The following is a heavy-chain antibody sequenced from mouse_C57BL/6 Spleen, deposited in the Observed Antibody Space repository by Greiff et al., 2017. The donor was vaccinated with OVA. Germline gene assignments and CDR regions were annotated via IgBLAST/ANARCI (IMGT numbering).Heavy chain of an antibody. CDR1: GYSITSGYD. D-gene: IGHD3-2*02. CDR3: AREDSSGPLGCAY. V-gene: IGHV3-1*01. J-gene: IGHJ3*01. Sequence: EVQLQESGPGMVKPSQSLSLPCTVTGYSITSGYDWHWLRHFPGNKLEWMGYISYSGSTNYNPSLKSRISITHDTSKNHFFLKLNSVTTEDTATYYCAREDSSGPLGCAYWGQGTLVTVSA. CDR2: ISYSGST.